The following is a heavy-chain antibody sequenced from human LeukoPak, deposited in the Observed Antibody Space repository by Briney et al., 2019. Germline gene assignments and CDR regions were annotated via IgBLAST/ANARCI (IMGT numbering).Heavy chain of an antibody. D-gene: IGHD4-17*01. CDR2: ISSSSSYI. Sequence: PGGSLRLSCAASGFTFSTYSMNWVRQAPGKGLEWVSSISSSSSYIYYADSVKGRFTISRDNAKNSLYLQMNSLRAEDTAESHCATVTTGPDFDYWGQGTLVTVSS. V-gene: IGHV3-21*01. CDR3: ATVTTGPDFDY. CDR1: GFTFSTYS. J-gene: IGHJ4*02.